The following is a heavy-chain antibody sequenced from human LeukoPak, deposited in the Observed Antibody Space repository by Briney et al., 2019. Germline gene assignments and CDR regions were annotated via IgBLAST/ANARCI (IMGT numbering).Heavy chain of an antibody. CDR3: ARGLRDEERHYGYYYMDV. V-gene: IGHV4-4*09. Sequence: SETLSHTCTVSGDSVSGYYGSWIRQPPGKGLEWIGYFYTSANTNYNPSLKSRVTMSVDTSKNQFSLKLSSVTAADTAVYYCARGLRDEERHYGYYYMDVWGKGTTVTVSS. CDR2: FYTSANT. J-gene: IGHJ6*03. D-gene: IGHD3-22*01. CDR1: GDSVSGYY.